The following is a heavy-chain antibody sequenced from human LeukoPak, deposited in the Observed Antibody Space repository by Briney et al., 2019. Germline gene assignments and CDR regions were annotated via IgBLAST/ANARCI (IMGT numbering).Heavy chain of an antibody. CDR1: GFTFSNYA. J-gene: IGHJ4*02. V-gene: IGHV3-23*01. CDR2: ITGSGGNT. Sequence: GASLRLSCAASGFTFSNYAISWVRQAPGKGLEWVSAITGSGGNTYYADSVKGRFTISRDNSKNTVFLQMNSLRAEDTAVYYCAKWGDYDVLTGYYVSDYRGQGTLVTVSS. D-gene: IGHD3-9*01. CDR3: AKWGDYDVLTGYYVSDY.